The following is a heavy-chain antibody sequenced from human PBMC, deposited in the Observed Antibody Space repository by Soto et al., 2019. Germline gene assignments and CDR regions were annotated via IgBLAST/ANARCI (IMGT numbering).Heavy chain of an antibody. D-gene: IGHD3-10*01. CDR3: ARDVGESGPYNCFDP. J-gene: IGHJ5*02. Sequence: GASVKVSCKASGYTFTSYGISWVRQAPGQGLEWMGWISAYNGNTNYAQKLQGRVTMTTDTSTSTAYMELRSLRSDDTAVYYCARDVGESGPYNCFDPWGQGTLVTVSS. V-gene: IGHV1-18*01. CDR2: ISAYNGNT. CDR1: GYTFTSYG.